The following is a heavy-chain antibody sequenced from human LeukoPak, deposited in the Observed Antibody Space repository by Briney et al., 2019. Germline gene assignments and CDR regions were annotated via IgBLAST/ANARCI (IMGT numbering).Heavy chain of an antibody. CDR1: GGSISSYY. J-gene: IGHJ4*02. V-gene: IGHV4-59*01. D-gene: IGHD6-19*01. CDR2: IYYSGST. CDR3: ARAEGWLFDY. Sequence: SETLSLTCTVSGGSISSYYWSWVRQPPGKGLEWIGYIYYSGSTNYNPSLKSRVTISVDTSKNQFSLKLSSVTAADTAVYYCARAEGWLFDYWGQGTLVTVSS.